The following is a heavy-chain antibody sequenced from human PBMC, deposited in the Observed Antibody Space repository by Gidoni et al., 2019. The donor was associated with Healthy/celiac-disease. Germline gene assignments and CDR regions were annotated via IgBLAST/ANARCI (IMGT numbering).Heavy chain of an antibody. CDR1: GFTFSSYA. CDR3: ARGLRDHDAFDI. J-gene: IGHJ3*02. Sequence: EVQLVESGGGLVQPGGSLRLSCAASGFTFSSYAMHWVRQAPGKGLEYVSAISSNGGSTYYANSVKGRFTISRDNSKNTLYLQMGSLRAEDMAVYYCARGLRDHDAFDIWGQGTMVTVSS. D-gene: IGHD3-16*01. V-gene: IGHV3-64*01. CDR2: ISSNGGST.